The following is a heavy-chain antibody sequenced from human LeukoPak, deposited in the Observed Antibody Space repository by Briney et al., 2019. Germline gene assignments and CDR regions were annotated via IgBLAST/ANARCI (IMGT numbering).Heavy chain of an antibody. J-gene: IGHJ2*01. CDR1: GFTFSSYG. V-gene: IGHV3-30*03. CDR3: ARDHVDSSSWSQYFDL. CDR2: ISFDGTKK. D-gene: IGHD6-13*01. Sequence: PGGSLRLSCSASGFTFSSYGMHWVRQAPGKGLEWVAVISFDGTKKSYADAVMGRFTISRDNYENTLDLQMNSLTGEDTAVYFCARDHVDSSSWSQYFDLWGRGTLVTVSS.